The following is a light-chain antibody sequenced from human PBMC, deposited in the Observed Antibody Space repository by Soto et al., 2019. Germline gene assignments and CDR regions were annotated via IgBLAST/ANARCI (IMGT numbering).Light chain of an antibody. Sequence: QSALAQPASVSGSPGQSITISCTGTSSDIGSYNYISWYQQHPDKGPKLMIYGVTNRPSGVSNRFSGSKSGYTASLTISGLQAEDEADYYCCSYTTTPAYVFGTGTKLTVL. CDR3: CSYTTTPAYV. CDR2: GVT. J-gene: IGLJ1*01. V-gene: IGLV2-14*03. CDR1: SSDIGSYNY.